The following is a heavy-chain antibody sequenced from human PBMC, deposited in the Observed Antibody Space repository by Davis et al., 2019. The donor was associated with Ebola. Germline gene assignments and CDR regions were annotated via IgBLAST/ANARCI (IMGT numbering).Heavy chain of an antibody. J-gene: IGHJ4*02. CDR1: GGFVSSGGYS. V-gene: IGHV4-30-4*07. CDR3: ARVGRTGTLRADY. D-gene: IGHD1-1*01. Sequence: SETLSLTCGVSGGFVSSGGYSWSWIRQPPGKGLEWIGHYYYTGTTHYNPSLKSRVTISVDTSKNQFSLKLSSVTAADTAVYYCARVGRTGTLRADYWGQGTLVTVSS. CDR2: YYYTGTT.